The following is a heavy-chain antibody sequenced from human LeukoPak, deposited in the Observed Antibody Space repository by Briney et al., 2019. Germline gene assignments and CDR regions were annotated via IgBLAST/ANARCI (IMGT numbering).Heavy chain of an antibody. Sequence: SETLSLTCTVSGGSISSYYWSWIRQPPGKGLEWIGYIYYSGSTNYNPSLKSRVTISVDTSKNQFSLKLSSVTAADTAVYYCARDTLLLWFGESEYYYYYYGMDVWGQGTTVTVSS. CDR1: GGSISSYY. CDR3: ARDTLLLWFGESEYYYYYYGMDV. D-gene: IGHD3-10*01. V-gene: IGHV4-59*12. J-gene: IGHJ6*02. CDR2: IYYSGST.